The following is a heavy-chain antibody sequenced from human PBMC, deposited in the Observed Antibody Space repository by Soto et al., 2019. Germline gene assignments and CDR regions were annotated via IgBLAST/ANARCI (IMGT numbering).Heavy chain of an antibody. Sequence: QVQLQESGPGLVKPSQTLSLTCTVSGGSISSGGYYWSWIRQHPGKGLEWIGYIYYSGSTYYNPSLRRPVTISVATSKHQSSLKLSSVTAADTAVYYCARGTYGDYGLGIDYWGQGTLVTVSS. J-gene: IGHJ4*02. CDR2: IYYSGST. V-gene: IGHV4-31*01. D-gene: IGHD4-17*01. CDR3: ARGTYGDYGLGIDY. CDR1: GGSISSGGYY.